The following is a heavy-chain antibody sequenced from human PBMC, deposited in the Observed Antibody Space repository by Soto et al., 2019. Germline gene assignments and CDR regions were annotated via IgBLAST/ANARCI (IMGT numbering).Heavy chain of an antibody. CDR2: ISDSGGST. Sequence: GGSLRLSCAASGFTFSTYAMSWVRQSPGKGLEWVSAISDSGGSTYYADSVKGRFTISRDNSKSTLSLQMNSLRAEDTAVYYCAKATSQYSYGPYYFDYWGQGTQVTVSS. CDR1: GFTFSTYA. J-gene: IGHJ4*02. CDR3: AKATSQYSYGPYYFDY. D-gene: IGHD5-18*01. V-gene: IGHV3-23*01.